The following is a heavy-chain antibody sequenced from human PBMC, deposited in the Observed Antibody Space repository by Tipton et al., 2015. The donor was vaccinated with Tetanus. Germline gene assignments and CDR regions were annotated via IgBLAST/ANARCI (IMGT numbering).Heavy chain of an antibody. CDR2: ISSNSNYI. V-gene: IGHV3-21*01. J-gene: IGHJ4*02. Sequence: SLRLSCAASGFTFRTYVMNWLRQAPGKGLEWVSSISSNSNYIYYADSVKCRFTISRDNANNSLYLQMNSLRAEDTAVYYCARESYGSGSYSDHWGQGTLVSVSS. CDR1: GFTFRTYV. CDR3: ARESYGSGSYSDH. D-gene: IGHD3-10*01.